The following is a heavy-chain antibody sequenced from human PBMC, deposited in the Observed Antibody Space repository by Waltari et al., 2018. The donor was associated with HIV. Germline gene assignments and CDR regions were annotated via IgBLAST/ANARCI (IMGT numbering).Heavy chain of an antibody. CDR2: FDPEDGET. D-gene: IGHD2-15*01. V-gene: IGHV1-24*01. CDR3: ATSDGLDIVAGLVFDY. Sequence: QVQLVQSGAEVKKPGASVKVSCKVSGYTTTELSMHGVRQALGKGLEWMGGFDPEDGETIYAQKFQGRVTMTEDTSTDTAYMELSSLRSEDTAVYYCATSDGLDIVAGLVFDYWGQGTLVTVSS. J-gene: IGHJ4*02. CDR1: GYTTTELS.